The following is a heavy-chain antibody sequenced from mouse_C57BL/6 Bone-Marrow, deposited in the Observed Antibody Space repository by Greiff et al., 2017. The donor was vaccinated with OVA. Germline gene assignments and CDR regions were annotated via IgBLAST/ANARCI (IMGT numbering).Heavy chain of an antibody. V-gene: IGHV1-15*01. CDR2: IDPATGGT. Sequence: QVQLQQSGAELVRPGASVTLSCKASGYTFTDYEMHWVKQTPVHGLEWIGAIDPATGGTAYNQKFKGKALLTADTSSSTAYMELRSLTSEDSAVYYCTRGEFYYGSSYGGDYWGQGTTLTVSS. CDR3: TRGEFYYGSSYGGDY. J-gene: IGHJ2*01. CDR1: GYTFTDYE. D-gene: IGHD1-1*01.